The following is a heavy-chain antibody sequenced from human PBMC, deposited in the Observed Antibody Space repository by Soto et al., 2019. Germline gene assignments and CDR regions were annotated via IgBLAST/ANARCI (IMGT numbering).Heavy chain of an antibody. CDR3: ARGGYCSGCSCYRYWFDP. D-gene: IGHD2-15*01. Sequence: QVQLQQWGAGLLKPSETLSLTCAVYGGSFSGYYWSWIRQPPGKGLEWIGEINHSGSTNYNPSLKSRVTISVDTSKNQFSLKLSSVTAAYTAVYYCARGGYCSGCSCYRYWFDPWGQGTLVTVSS. CDR2: INHSGST. CDR1: GGSFSGYY. J-gene: IGHJ5*02. V-gene: IGHV4-34*01.